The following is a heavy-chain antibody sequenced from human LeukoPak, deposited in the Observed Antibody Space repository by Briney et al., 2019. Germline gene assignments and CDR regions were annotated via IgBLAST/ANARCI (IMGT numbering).Heavy chain of an antibody. Sequence: ASVKVSCKSSGGSFSTYAVNWVRQAPGQGLEWMGWISAYNGNTNYAQKLQGRVTMTTDTSTSTAYTELRSLRSDDTAVYYCARDHRLIVAKYQPLNYWGQGTLVTVSS. V-gene: IGHV1-18*01. CDR3: ARDHRLIVAKYQPLNY. CDR1: GGSFSTYA. J-gene: IGHJ4*02. CDR2: ISAYNGNT. D-gene: IGHD2-15*01.